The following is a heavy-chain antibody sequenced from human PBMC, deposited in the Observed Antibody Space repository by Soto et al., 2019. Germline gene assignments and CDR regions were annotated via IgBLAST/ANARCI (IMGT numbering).Heavy chain of an antibody. CDR2: IYHSGST. D-gene: IGHD1-20*01. Sequence: PSETLSLTCAVSGGSISSGGYSWSWIRQPPGKGLEWIGYIYHSGSTYYNPSLKSRVTISVDRSKNQFSLKLSSVTAADTAVYYCARVTSMTGAAFDPWGQGTLVTVSS. V-gene: IGHV4-30-2*01. J-gene: IGHJ5*02. CDR3: ARVTSMTGAAFDP. CDR1: GGSISSGGYS.